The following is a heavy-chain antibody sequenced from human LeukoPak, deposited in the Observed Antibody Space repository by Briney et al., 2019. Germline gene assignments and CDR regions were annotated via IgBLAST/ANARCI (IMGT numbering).Heavy chain of an antibody. CDR1: GFTFINYA. V-gene: IGHV3-23*01. CDR3: AKDPNGDYLGAFDF. CDR2: ITGSGAGT. Sequence: SGGSLRLSCAGSGFTFINYAMIWVRQAPGKGLEYVSAITGSGAGTYYADSVKGRFTISRDNSKSTLYLQMNSLRAEDTAVYYCAKDPNGDYLGAFDFWGRGTMVTVSS. D-gene: IGHD4-17*01. J-gene: IGHJ3*01.